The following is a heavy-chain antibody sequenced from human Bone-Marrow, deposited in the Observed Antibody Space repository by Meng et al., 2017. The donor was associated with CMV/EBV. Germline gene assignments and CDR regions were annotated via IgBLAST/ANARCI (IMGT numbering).Heavy chain of an antibody. CDR1: GFTFSSYS. CDR3: ARELLRIAVARGLYYYYGMDV. Sequence: GSLKISCAASGFTFSSYSMNWVRQAPGKGLEWVSYISSSSSTIYYADSVKGRFTISRDNAKNSLYLQMNSLRAEDTAVYYCARELLRIAVARGLYYYYGMDVWGQGTTVTVSS. CDR2: ISSSSSTI. J-gene: IGHJ6*02. D-gene: IGHD6-19*01. V-gene: IGHV3-48*04.